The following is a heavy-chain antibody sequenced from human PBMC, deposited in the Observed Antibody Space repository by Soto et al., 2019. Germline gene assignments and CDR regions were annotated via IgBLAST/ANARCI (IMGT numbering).Heavy chain of an antibody. CDR1: GGTFSSYA. CDR2: IIPIFGTA. J-gene: IGHJ6*02. D-gene: IGHD6-19*01. Sequence: GASVKVSCKASGGTFSSYAISWVRQAPGQGLEWMGGIIPIFGTANYAQKFQSRVTITADESTSTAYMELSSLRSEDTAVYYCARDVGSPLIAVDDNYYYYGMDVWGQGTTVTVSS. CDR3: ARDVGSPLIAVDDNYYYYGMDV. V-gene: IGHV1-69*13.